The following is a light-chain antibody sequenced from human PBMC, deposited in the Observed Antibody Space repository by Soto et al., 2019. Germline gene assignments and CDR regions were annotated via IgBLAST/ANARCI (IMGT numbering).Light chain of an antibody. J-gene: IGKJ1*01. CDR1: QGISAY. CDR3: QNYNSAPWA. Sequence: VPMTQSPSSLPASVGDRVTITCRASQGISAYVAWYQQKRDKVPKLLIFAASTLQSGVPSRFSRSGYGTAITLTISTLQPEDFATYYGQNYNSAPWAFGQGTKLDSK. V-gene: IGKV1-27*01. CDR2: AAS.